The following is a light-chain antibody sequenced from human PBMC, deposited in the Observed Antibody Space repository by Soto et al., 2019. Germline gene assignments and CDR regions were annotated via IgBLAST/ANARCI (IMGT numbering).Light chain of an antibody. J-gene: IGKJ4*01. CDR3: QHYDSLPPT. CDR2: DAS. CDR1: QDITNY. Sequence: DIQMTQSPSSLSASVGDRVTITCQASQDITNYLNWYQQKPGKPPKVLIYDASTLETGVPSRFSGSGTGTDFTFIISSLQPEDIATYYCQHYDSLPPTFGGGTKVDIK. V-gene: IGKV1-33*01.